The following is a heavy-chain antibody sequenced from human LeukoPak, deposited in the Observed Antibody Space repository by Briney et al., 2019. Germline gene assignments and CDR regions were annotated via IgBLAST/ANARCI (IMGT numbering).Heavy chain of an antibody. J-gene: IGHJ6*03. CDR2: ISYDGSNK. Sequence: GGSLRLSCAASGFTFSSYGMHWVRQAPGKGLEWVAVISYDGSNKYYADSVKGRFTISRDNAKNSLYLQMNSLRAEDTAVYYCARDTRLGNYMDVWGKGTTVTVSS. CDR3: ARDTRLGNYMDV. V-gene: IGHV3-30*03. CDR1: GFTFSSYG. D-gene: IGHD7-27*01.